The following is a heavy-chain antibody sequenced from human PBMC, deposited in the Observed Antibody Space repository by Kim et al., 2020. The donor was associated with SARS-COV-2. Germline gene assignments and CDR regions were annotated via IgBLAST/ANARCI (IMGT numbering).Heavy chain of an antibody. CDR3: AKEVQRITMVRGVRWFDP. J-gene: IGHJ5*02. V-gene: IGHV3-23*01. Sequence: KGRFTIPRDNSKNTLYLQMNSLRAEDTAVYYCAKEVQRITMVRGVRWFDPWGQGTLVTVSS. D-gene: IGHD3-10*01.